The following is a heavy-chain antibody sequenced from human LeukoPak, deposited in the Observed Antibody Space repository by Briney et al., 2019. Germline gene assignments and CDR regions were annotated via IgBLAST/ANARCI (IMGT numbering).Heavy chain of an antibody. CDR3: ARLFNFYGSGTYYPFDS. CDR2: VDLNGGST. J-gene: IGHJ4*02. V-gene: IGHV3-20*04. CDR1: GFTFPDYG. Sequence: GGSLRLSCEASGFTFPDYGMSWVRLAPGKGLEWVSGVDLNGGSTHYADSVKGRFTISRDNAKNSLYLQMNTLRAEDTALYYCARLFNFYGSGTYYPFDSWGQGALVTVSS. D-gene: IGHD3-10*01.